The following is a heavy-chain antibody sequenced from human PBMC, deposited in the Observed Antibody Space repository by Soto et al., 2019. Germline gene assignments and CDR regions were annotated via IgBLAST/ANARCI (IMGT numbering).Heavy chain of an antibody. V-gene: IGHV3-33*01. CDR1: GFTFSSYG. Sequence: GGSLRLSCAASGFTFSSYGMHWVRQAPGKGLEWVAGIWYDGSNKYYADSVKGRFTISRDNSKNTLFLQMNSLRAEDTAVYYCSRDLAPQTVAGMGLAYWGQGTLVTVSS. J-gene: IGHJ4*02. CDR3: SRDLAPQTVAGMGLAY. D-gene: IGHD6-19*01. CDR2: IWYDGSNK.